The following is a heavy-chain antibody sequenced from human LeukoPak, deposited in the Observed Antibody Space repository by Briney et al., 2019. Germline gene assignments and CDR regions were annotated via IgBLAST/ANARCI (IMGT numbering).Heavy chain of an antibody. J-gene: IGHJ4*02. CDR1: GGSISSYY. CDR3: ARSRGYSYGTTFLDY. V-gene: IGHV4-59*08. CDR2: IYYIGST. Sequence: NTSETLSLTCTVSGGSISSYYWSWVRQPPGKGLEWIGYIYYIGSTNYNPSLKSRVTISVDTSKNQFSLKLSSVTAADTAVYYCARSRGYSYGTTFLDYWGQGTLVTVSS. D-gene: IGHD5-18*01.